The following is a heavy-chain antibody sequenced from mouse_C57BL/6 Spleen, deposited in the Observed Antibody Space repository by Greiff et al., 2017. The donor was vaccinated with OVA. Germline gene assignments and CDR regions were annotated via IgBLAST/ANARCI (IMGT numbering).Heavy chain of an antibody. CDR2: IYPSDSET. J-gene: IGHJ2*01. D-gene: IGHD1-1*01. V-gene: IGHV1-61*01. CDR3: ARSRGSSFFDY. CDR1: GYTFTSYW. Sequence: QVHVKQPGAELVRPGSSVKLSCKASGYTFTSYWMDWVKQRPGQGLAWIGNIYPSDSETHYNQKFKDKATLTVDKSSSTAYMQLSSLTSEDSAVYYCARSRGSSFFDYWGQGTTLTVSS.